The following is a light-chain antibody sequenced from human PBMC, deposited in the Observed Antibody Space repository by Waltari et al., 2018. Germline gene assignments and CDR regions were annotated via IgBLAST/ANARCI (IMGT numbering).Light chain of an antibody. CDR2: DVN. V-gene: IGLV2-11*01. Sequence: QSALPQPRSVSGSPGQSVPISCTGPSRDVGAYDYVSWYPHHPGKAPKFMIYDVNKRPAGVPDRFSGSKSGNTASLTISGLQAEDEADYYCCSFGGGYPVVFGGGTTLTVL. CDR1: SRDVGAYDY. CDR3: CSFGGGYPVV. J-gene: IGLJ3*02.